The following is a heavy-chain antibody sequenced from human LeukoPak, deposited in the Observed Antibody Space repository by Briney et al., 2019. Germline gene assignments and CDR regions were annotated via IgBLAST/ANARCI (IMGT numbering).Heavy chain of an antibody. CDR3: ARDYRGAAGGRFDY. Sequence: GGSLTLSCAASGFTFSSYAMHWVRQAPGKGLEWVAVISYDGSNKYYADSVKGRFTISRDNAKNSLYLQMNSLRAEDTAVYYCARDYRGAAGGRFDYWGQGTLVTVSS. CDR2: ISYDGSNK. D-gene: IGHD1-26*01. CDR1: GFTFSSYA. V-gene: IGHV3-30*04. J-gene: IGHJ4*02.